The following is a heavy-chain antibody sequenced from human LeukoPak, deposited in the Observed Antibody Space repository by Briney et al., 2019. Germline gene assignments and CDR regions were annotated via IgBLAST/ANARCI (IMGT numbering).Heavy chain of an antibody. CDR3: ARDGLDYYGSGSYRGFDY. Sequence: GGSLRLSCTASGFTFGDYSMSWVRQAPGKGLEYIGFIRTKDFGGTTEYAASVKGRFTISRDDSKSIAYLQIHSLKSEDTAVYYCARDGLDYYGSGSYRGFDYWGQGTLVTVSS. V-gene: IGHV3-49*04. J-gene: IGHJ4*02. CDR1: GFTFGDYS. CDR2: IRTKDFGGTT. D-gene: IGHD3-10*01.